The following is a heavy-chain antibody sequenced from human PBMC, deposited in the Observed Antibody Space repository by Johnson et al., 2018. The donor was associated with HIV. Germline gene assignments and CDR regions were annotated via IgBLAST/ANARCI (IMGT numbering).Heavy chain of an antibody. V-gene: IGHV3-30*18. J-gene: IGHJ3*02. CDR3: ANGDIRYCSSTSCHDGAFDI. CDR2: MSYDRSNK. D-gene: IGHD2-2*01. Sequence: QVQLVESGGGVVQPGRSLRLSCAASGFIFSNYGMHWVRQAPGKGLEWVAIMSYDRSNKNYGASVKGRFTISRDNSNNTLYLQMNSVGAEDTAVYYCANGDIRYCSSTSCHDGAFDIWGQGTMVTVSS. CDR1: GFIFSNYG.